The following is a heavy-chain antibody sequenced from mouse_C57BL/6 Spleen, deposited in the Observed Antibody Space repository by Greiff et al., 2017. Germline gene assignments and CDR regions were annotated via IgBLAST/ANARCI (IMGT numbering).Heavy chain of an antibody. CDR3: ANCYGSSYWFAY. V-gene: IGHV1-39*01. D-gene: IGHD1-1*01. CDR1: GYSFTDYN. J-gene: IGHJ3*01. CDR2: INPNYGTT. Sequence: EVKLMESGPELVKPGASVKISCKASGYSFTDYNMNWVKQSNGKSLEWIGVINPNYGTTSYNQKFKGKATLTVDQSSSTAYMQLNSLTSEDSAVYYCANCYGSSYWFAYWGQGTLVTVSA.